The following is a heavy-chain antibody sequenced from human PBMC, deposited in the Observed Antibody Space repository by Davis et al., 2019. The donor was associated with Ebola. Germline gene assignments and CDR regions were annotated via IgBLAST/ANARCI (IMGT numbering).Heavy chain of an antibody. D-gene: IGHD6-6*01. CDR1: DLTLGDYY. J-gene: IGHJ4*02. CDR3: TKGDRDYSSSPFDY. V-gene: IGHV3-23*01. CDR2: ISGSGGST. Sequence: GESLKISCAASDLTLGDYYMSWVRQAPGKGLEWVSAISGSGGSTYYADSVKGRFTISRDNSKNSLYLQMNSLRGEDTALYSCTKGDRDYSSSPFDYWGQGTLVTVSS.